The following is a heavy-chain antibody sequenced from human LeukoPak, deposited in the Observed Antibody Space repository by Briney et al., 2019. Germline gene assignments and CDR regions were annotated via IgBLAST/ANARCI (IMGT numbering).Heavy chain of an antibody. CDR3: ATRQAYYYDSSGYYPLDY. J-gene: IGHJ4*02. CDR2: INHSGST. Sequence: SETLSPTCAVYGGSLSGYYWSWIRQPPGKGLEWIGEINHSGSTNYNPSLKSRVTISVDTSKNQFSLKLSSVTAADTAVYYCATRQAYYYDSSGYYPLDYWGQGTLVTVSS. D-gene: IGHD3-22*01. CDR1: GGSLSGYY. V-gene: IGHV4-34*01.